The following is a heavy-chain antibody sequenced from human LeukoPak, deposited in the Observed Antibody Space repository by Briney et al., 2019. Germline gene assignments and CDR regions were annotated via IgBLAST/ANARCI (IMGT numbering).Heavy chain of an antibody. D-gene: IGHD3-22*01. CDR1: GYTFTGYY. Sequence: ASVKVSCKASGYTFTGYYMHWVRQAPGQGLEWMGWINPNSGGTNYAQKFQGRVTMTRDTSISTAYMELSRLRSDDTAVYYCASTSRQDSSGYYSTEDYYYGMDVWGRGTTVTVSS. J-gene: IGHJ6*02. CDR3: ASTSRQDSSGYYSTEDYYYGMDV. V-gene: IGHV1-2*02. CDR2: INPNSGGT.